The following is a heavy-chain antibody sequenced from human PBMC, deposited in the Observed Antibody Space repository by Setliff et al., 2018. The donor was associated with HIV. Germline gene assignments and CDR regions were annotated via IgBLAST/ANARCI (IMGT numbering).Heavy chain of an antibody. CDR2: IHPVDSDV. J-gene: IGHJ3*01. CDR3: ARIGATSGYYFYIFDL. V-gene: IGHV5-51*01. CDR1: GYIFTGYW. D-gene: IGHD5-12*01. Sequence: PGESLKISCQGSGYIFTGYWVGWVRQMAGKGLEWMGMIHPVDSDVRYSPSFEGQVTISADKSTSTAYLQWTGLKASDTAMYYCARIGATSGYYFYIFDLWGQGTMVTVSS.